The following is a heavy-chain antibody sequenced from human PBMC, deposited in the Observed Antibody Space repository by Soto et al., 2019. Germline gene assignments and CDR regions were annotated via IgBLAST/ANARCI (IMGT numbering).Heavy chain of an antibody. CDR1: GGSITSSSY. Sequence: QLQLQESGPGLVKPSETLSLSCTVSGGSITSSSYWGWIRQPPGKGLEWIGSIYSTGNTYYNPSLKGRVTISADTSKNPSSLNLSSVTAADTGVYYCRSSSRYSTDVWGQGTTVYVSS. J-gene: IGHJ6*02. V-gene: IGHV4-39*01. CDR2: IYSTGNT. CDR3: RSSSRYSTDV. D-gene: IGHD6-13*01.